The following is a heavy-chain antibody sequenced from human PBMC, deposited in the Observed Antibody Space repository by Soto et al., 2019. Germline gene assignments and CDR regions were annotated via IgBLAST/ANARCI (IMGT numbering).Heavy chain of an antibody. J-gene: IGHJ3*02. CDR2: ISHDGNNK. CDR1: GFTFSSYV. Sequence: QVQLVQSGGGVVQPGRSLRLSCAASGFTFSSYVTHWVRQAPGKGLEWVAVISHDGNNKYYADSVKGRFTISRDNSKDTLYRHSNRRTTDDTAVYYCATGGPDCARTTCYLLVAFDTWGQGTMVTGSS. D-gene: IGHD2-2*01. CDR3: ATGGPDCARTTCYLLVAFDT. V-gene: IGHV3-30*03.